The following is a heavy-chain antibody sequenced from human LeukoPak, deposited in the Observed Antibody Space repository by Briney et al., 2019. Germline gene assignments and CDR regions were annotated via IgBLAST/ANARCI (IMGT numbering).Heavy chain of an antibody. V-gene: IGHV3-11*04. CDR1: GFSFSDYY. Sequence: GGSLRLSCAASGFSFSDYYMTWIRQAPGKGLEWVSYISSGGTTISYAGSVKGRFTISRDNAKNSLYLQMNSLRAEDTAVYYCARGDGYCSGGSCYSGSGAFDIWGQGTMVTVSS. J-gene: IGHJ3*02. CDR2: ISSGGTTI. D-gene: IGHD2-15*01. CDR3: ARGDGYCSGGSCYSGSGAFDI.